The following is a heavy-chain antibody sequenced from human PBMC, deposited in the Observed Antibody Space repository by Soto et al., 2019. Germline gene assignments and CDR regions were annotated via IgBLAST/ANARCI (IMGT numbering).Heavy chain of an antibody. J-gene: IGHJ6*02. CDR3: ARGNDGTAILSGGMDV. CDR2: INHSGST. Sequence: SETLSLTCAVYGGSFSDYYWSWIRQPPGKGLEWIGEINHSGSTNYNPSLKSRVTISVDTSKNQFSLKLSSVTAADTAVYYCARGNDGTAILSGGMDVWGQGTTVTVSS. CDR1: GGSFSDYY. D-gene: IGHD5-18*01. V-gene: IGHV4-34*01.